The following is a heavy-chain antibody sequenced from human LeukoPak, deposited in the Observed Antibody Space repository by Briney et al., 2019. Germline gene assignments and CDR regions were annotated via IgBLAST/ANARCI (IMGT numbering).Heavy chain of an antibody. Sequence: PSETLSLTCTVPGGSISSYYWSWIRQPPGKGLEWIGYIYYSGSTNYNPSLKSRVTISVDTSKNQFSLKLSSVTAADTAVYYCARGLGFGELLFYFDYWGQGTLVTVSS. J-gene: IGHJ4*02. CDR1: GGSISSYY. CDR2: IYYSGST. CDR3: ARGLGFGELLFYFDY. V-gene: IGHV4-59*01. D-gene: IGHD3-10*01.